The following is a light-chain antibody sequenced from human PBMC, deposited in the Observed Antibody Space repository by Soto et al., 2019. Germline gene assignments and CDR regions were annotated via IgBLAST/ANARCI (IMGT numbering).Light chain of an antibody. V-gene: IGLV2-8*01. Sequence: QSALTQPHSASGAPGQSVTIYGTGNSSDGGAYNYVAWFQQHPGRAPKLRIDEVTNRPSAVPDRLSGSKSGNTASLTVSGLQAEYEADYYWSSYEGRSTYVFGTGTKLTVI. J-gene: IGLJ1*01. CDR3: SSYEGRSTYV. CDR1: SSDGGAYNY. CDR2: EVT.